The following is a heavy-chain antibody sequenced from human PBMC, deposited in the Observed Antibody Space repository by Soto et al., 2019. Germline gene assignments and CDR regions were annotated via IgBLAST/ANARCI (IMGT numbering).Heavy chain of an antibody. CDR3: AKDLLPNTVTTCGS. D-gene: IGHD4-17*01. Sequence: QVQLVESGGGAVQPGRSLRLSCAASGFTFDSHGMHWVRQAPGKGLEWVAVISSDGNNKYYADSVKGRFTISRDNFNTILYRQVGSLGADDTAVYYCAKDLLPNTVTTCGSCGQGTLVTVSS. CDR1: GFTFDSHG. V-gene: IGHV3-30*18. CDR2: ISSDGNNK. J-gene: IGHJ5*02.